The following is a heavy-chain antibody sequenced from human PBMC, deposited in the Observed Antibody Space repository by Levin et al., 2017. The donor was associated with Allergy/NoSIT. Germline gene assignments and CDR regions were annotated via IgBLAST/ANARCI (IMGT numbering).Heavy chain of an antibody. V-gene: IGHV4-4*02. D-gene: IGHD2-15*01. J-gene: IGHJ4*02. Sequence: SCAVSGGSISSSNWWSWVRQPPGKGLEWIGEIYHSGSTNYNPSLKSRVTISVDKSKNQFSLKLSSVTAADTAVYYCARDPYCSGGSCPDHHFDYWGQGTLVTVSS. CDR2: IYHSGST. CDR1: GGSISSSNW. CDR3: ARDPYCSGGSCPDHHFDY.